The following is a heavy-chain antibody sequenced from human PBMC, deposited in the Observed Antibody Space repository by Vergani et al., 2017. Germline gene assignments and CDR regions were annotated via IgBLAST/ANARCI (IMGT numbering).Heavy chain of an antibody. Sequence: QVQLQQWGGGLLKPSETLSLTCVVNGGSFTSYHWTWIRQSPGEGLEWVGDIDHTGRPDYNQSLKSRLTMSVDKSRNQFSLTLNSVTATDTAIYFCARVNTETNGHLYYYYDMDVWGQGTAVTVS. CDR2: IDHTGRP. CDR3: ARVNTETNGHLYYYYDMDV. CDR1: GGSFTSYH. J-gene: IGHJ6*02. D-gene: IGHD4-11*01. V-gene: IGHV4-34*01.